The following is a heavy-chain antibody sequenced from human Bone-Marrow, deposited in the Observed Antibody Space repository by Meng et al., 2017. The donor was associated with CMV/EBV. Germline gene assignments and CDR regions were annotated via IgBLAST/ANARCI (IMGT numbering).Heavy chain of an antibody. Sequence: ASVKVSCKASGYTFTGYYMHWVRQAPGQGLEWMGWINPNSGGTNYAQKFQGRVTMTRDTSISTAYMELSRLRSDDTAVYYCARDPPPRYCSSTSCHAMANYWGQGTLVTVSS. D-gene: IGHD2-2*01. CDR3: ARDPPPRYCSSTSCHAMANY. V-gene: IGHV1-2*02. CDR1: GYTFTGYY. CDR2: INPNSGGT. J-gene: IGHJ4*02.